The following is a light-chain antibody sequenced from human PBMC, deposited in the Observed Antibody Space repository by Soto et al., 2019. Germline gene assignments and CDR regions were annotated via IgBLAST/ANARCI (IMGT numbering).Light chain of an antibody. CDR3: SSYTSSIPYV. CDR1: SSDVGGYNY. CDR2: DVS. J-gene: IGLJ1*01. V-gene: IGLV2-14*01. Sequence: QSALTQPASVSGSPGQSIIISCTGTSSDVGGYNYVSWYQQHPGKAPKLMIYDVSNRPSGVSNRFSGSKSGNTASLTISGLQAEDDADYYCSSYTSSIPYVFGTGTKLTVL.